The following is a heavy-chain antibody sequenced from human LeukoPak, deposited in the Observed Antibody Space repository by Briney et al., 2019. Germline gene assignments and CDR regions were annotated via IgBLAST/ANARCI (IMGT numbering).Heavy chain of an antibody. CDR3: ARRRGYSYGQPFDY. V-gene: IGHV1-2*02. CDR2: INPNSGGT. CDR1: GYTFTGYY. J-gene: IGHJ4*02. D-gene: IGHD5-18*01. Sequence: ASVKVSCKASGYTFTGYYMHWVRQAPGQGLEWMGWINPNSGGTNYAQKVQGRVTMTRDTSISTAYMELSRLRSDDTAVYYCARRRGYSYGQPFDYWGQGTLVTVSS.